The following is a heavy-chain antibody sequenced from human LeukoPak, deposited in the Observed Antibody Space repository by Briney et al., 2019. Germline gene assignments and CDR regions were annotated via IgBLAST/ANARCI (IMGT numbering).Heavy chain of an antibody. V-gene: IGHV4-61*02. D-gene: IGHD5-18*01. Sequence: SETLSLTCTVSGGSISSGSYYWSWIRQPAGTGLEWIGRIYTSGSTNYNPSLKSRVTISVDTSKNQFSLKLSSVTAADTAVYYCARDGYPKVGGYYYYYMDVWGKGTTVTVSS. CDR2: IYTSGST. CDR1: GGSISSGSYY. CDR3: ARDGYPKVGGYYYYYMDV. J-gene: IGHJ6*03.